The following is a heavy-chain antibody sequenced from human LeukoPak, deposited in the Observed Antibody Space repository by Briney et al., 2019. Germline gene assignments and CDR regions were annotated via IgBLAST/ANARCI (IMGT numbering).Heavy chain of an antibody. J-gene: IGHJ4*02. CDR2: IDTNTGNP. CDR3: TRGGAPNLADY. V-gene: IGHV7-4-1*02. Sequence: ASVKVSCKASGYTFTNYTINWVRLAPGQGLEWMGWIDTNTGNPTYAQGFAGRFVFSLDTSVTTTYLQISSLRAEDTAVYYCTRGGAPNLADYWGPGTLVTVSS. D-gene: IGHD4/OR15-4a*01. CDR1: GYTFTNYT.